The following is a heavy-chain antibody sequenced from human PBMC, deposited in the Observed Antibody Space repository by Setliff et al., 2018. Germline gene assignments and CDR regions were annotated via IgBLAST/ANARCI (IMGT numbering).Heavy chain of an antibody. D-gene: IGHD3-9*01. J-gene: IGHJ6*02. V-gene: IGHV3-74*03. CDR3: ARAYYGTVKGYSSYYGLDV. Sequence: GGSLRLSCAASGFTFSSYWVHWVRQAPGKGLVWVSRVNDDGSSAMYADSVKGRFTMSRDNAKNTLYLQMNSLRAEDTAVYYCARAYYGTVKGYSSYYGLDVWGQGTTVTVSS. CDR1: GFTFSSYW. CDR2: VNDDGSSA.